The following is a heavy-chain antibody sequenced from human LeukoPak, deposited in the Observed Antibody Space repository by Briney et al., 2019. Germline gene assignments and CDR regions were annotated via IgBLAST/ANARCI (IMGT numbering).Heavy chain of an antibody. CDR3: ARMYSNYVFDY. J-gene: IGHJ4*02. D-gene: IGHD4-11*01. V-gene: IGHV1-46*01. Sequence: ASVKVSCKASGYTFTSYYMHWVRQAPGQGLEWMGIINPSGDSTSYAQKFQGRVTMTRDMSTSTVYMELSNLRSEDTAVYYCARMYSNYVFDYWGQGTLVTVSS. CDR2: INPSGDST. CDR1: GYTFTSYY.